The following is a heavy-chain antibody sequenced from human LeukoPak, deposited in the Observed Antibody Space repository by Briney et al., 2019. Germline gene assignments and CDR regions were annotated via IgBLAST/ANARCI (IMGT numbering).Heavy chain of an antibody. V-gene: IGHV3-21*01. CDR2: ISSSSSYI. CDR3: ASRYDSSGYYGYPI. J-gene: IGHJ3*02. CDR1: GFTFDDYG. Sequence: GGSLRLSCAASGFTFDDYGMSWVRQAPGKGLEWVSSISSSSSYIYYADSVKGRFTISRDNAKNSLYLQMNSLRAEDTAVYYCASRYDSSGYYGYPIWGQGTMVTVSS. D-gene: IGHD3-22*01.